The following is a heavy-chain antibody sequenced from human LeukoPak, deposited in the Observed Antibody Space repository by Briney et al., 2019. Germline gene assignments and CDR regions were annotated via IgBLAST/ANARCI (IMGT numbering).Heavy chain of an antibody. Sequence: GGSLRLSCVASGFTFSTYWMSWVRQAPGKGLEWVANIKADESQKYYVDSVRGRFTISRDNAKNSLFLQMNSLRAEDTAVYYCAKPNQQWLVLDYFDYWGQGTLVTVSS. CDR3: AKPNQQWLVLDYFDY. CDR1: GFTFSTYW. D-gene: IGHD6-19*01. J-gene: IGHJ4*02. V-gene: IGHV3-7*03. CDR2: IKADESQK.